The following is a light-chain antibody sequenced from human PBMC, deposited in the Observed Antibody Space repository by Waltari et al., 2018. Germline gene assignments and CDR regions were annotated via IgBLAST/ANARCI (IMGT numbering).Light chain of an antibody. J-gene: IGLJ3*02. V-gene: IGLV1-44*01. CDR3: AAWDDSLNGWV. Sequence: QSLLTQPPSASGTPGQRVTISCSGSSSNLRGNSGIWSHQVQGTAPKVPIFSDNQRPSGVPDRISGSKSGTSASLAISGLQSEDETDYYCAAWDDSLNGWVFGGGTRLTVL. CDR2: SDN. CDR1: SSNLRGNS.